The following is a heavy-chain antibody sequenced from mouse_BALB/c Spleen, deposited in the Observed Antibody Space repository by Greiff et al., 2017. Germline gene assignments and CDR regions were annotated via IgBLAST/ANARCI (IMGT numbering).Heavy chain of an antibody. D-gene: IGHD2-14*01. CDR3: ARGGNYYAMDY. V-gene: IGHV2-6-7*01. J-gene: IGHJ4*01. CDR2: IWGDGST. CDR1: GFSLTGYG. Sequence: VKLEESGPGLVAPSQSLSITCTVSGFSLTGYGVNWVRQPPGKGLEWLGMIWGDGSTDYNSALKSRLSISKDNSKSQVFLKMNSPQTDDTARYYCARGGNYYAMDYWGQGTSVTVSS.